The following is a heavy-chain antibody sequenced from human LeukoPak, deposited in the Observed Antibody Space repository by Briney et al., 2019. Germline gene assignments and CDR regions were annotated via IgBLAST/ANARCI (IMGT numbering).Heavy chain of an antibody. Sequence: ASVKVSCKASGYTFTSYHMHWVRQAPGQGLEWMGIINPSGGSTSYAQNFQGRVTMTRDTSTSTVYMELSSLGSEDTAVYYCVRMGSSSSSQMDVWGKGTTVTVSS. CDR3: VRMGSSSSSQMDV. D-gene: IGHD6-6*01. CDR2: INPSGGST. CDR1: GYTFTSYH. J-gene: IGHJ6*03. V-gene: IGHV1-46*01.